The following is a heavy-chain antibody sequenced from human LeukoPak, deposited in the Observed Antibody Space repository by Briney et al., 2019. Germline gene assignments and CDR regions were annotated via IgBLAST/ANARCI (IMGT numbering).Heavy chain of an antibody. CDR1: GFTFSDYD. J-gene: IGHJ4*02. CDR2: IASSSRYT. V-gene: IGHV3-11*03. Sequence: PGVSLRLSCAASGFTFSDYDMSWIRQAPGKGREWISYIASSSRYTNYADSVKGRFTISRDNAKNSLYLQMNSLRAEDTAVYYCARKADYFDYWGQGTMVTVSS. CDR3: ARKADYFDY. D-gene: IGHD2-15*01.